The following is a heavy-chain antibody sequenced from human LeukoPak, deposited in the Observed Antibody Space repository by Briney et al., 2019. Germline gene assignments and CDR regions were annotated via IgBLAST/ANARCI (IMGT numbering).Heavy chain of an antibody. V-gene: IGHV3-33*01. CDR3: ARDLSFGSLDF. D-gene: IGHD1-26*01. Sequence: GGSLRLSCAASGFILSTRGMHWVRQAPGKGLEWVAGMWYDGSREDYADSVKGRFTISRDMSKNTLNLQMNSLRVEDTAMFYCARDLSFGSLDFRGQGTLVTVSS. CDR2: MWYDGSRE. CDR1: GFILSTRG. J-gene: IGHJ4*02.